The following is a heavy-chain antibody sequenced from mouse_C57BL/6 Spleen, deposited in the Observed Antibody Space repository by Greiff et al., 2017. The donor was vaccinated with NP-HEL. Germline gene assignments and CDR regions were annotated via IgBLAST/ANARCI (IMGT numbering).Heavy chain of an antibody. J-gene: IGHJ2*01. CDR1: GYSITSGYY. Sequence: EVKLQESGPGLVKPSQSLSLTCSVTGYSITSGYYWNWIRQFPGNKLEWMGYISYDGSNNYNPSLKNRISITRDTSKNQFFLKLNSVTTEDTATYYCARGKIYYGNYDYFDYWGQGTTLTVSS. CDR2: ISYDGSN. CDR3: ARGKIYYGNYDYFDY. V-gene: IGHV3-6*01. D-gene: IGHD2-1*01.